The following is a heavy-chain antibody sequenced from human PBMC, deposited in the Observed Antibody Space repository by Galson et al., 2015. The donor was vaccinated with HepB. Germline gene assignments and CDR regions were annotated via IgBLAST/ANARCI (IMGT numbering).Heavy chain of an antibody. CDR1: GGTFSSYA. CDR2: IIPIFGTA. V-gene: IGHV1-69*13. Sequence: SVKVSCKASGGTFSSYAISWVRQAPGQGLEWMGGIIPIFGTANYAQKFQGRVTITADESTSTAYMELSSLRSEDTAVYYCATRLGSSSSVYYYYYGMDVWGQGTTVTVSS. J-gene: IGHJ6*02. CDR3: ATRLGSSSSVYYYYYGMDV. D-gene: IGHD6-6*01.